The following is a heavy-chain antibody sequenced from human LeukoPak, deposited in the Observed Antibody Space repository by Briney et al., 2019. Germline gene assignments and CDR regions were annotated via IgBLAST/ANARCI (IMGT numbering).Heavy chain of an antibody. CDR2: ISAYNGNT. CDR1: GYTFTSYG. Sequence: ASVKVSCKASGYTFTSYGISWVRQAPGQGLEWMGWISAYNGNTNYAQKLQGRVTMTTDTSTSTAYMELRSLRSDDTAVYYCASSPIRITMIVVANFDYWGQGTLVTVSS. J-gene: IGHJ4*02. D-gene: IGHD3-22*01. V-gene: IGHV1-18*01. CDR3: ASSPIRITMIVVANFDY.